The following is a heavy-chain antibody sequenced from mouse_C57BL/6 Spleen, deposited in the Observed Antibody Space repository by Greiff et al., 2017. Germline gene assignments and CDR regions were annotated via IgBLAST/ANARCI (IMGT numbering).Heavy chain of an antibody. J-gene: IGHJ2*01. CDR1: GFTFSSYA. V-gene: IGHV5-4*01. CDR3: ARDMGGNYEGEFDY. CDR2: ISAGGSYT. D-gene: IGHD2-1*01. Sequence: DVKLQESGGGLVKPGGSLKLSCAASGFTFSSYAMSWVRQTPEKRLEWVATISAGGSYTYYPDNVKGRFTISRDNAKNNLYLQMSHRKSEDTAMYYCARDMGGNYEGEFDYWGQGTTLTVSS.